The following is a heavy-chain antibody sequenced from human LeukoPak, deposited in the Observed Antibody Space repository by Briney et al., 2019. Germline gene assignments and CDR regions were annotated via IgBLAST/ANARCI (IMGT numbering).Heavy chain of an antibody. J-gene: IGHJ5*02. CDR3: ARVVVAATRWFDP. D-gene: IGHD2-15*01. Sequence: SETLSLTCTVSGGSISSSSYYWGWIRQPPGKGLGWIGSIYYSGSTYYNPSLKSRVTISVDTSKNQFSLKLSSVTAADTAVYYCARVVVAATRWFDPWGQGTLVTVSS. V-gene: IGHV4-39*01. CDR2: IYYSGST. CDR1: GGSISSSSYY.